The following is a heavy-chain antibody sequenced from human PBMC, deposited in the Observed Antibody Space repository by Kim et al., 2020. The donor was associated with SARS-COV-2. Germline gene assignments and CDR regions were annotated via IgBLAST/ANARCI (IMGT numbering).Heavy chain of an antibody. D-gene: IGHD3-10*01. V-gene: IGHV3-20*01. J-gene: IGHJ4*02. CDR3: ARSNYYGSGSYYYYFDY. Sequence: VKGRFTISTDNAKNSLYLQMNSLRAEDTALYHCARSNYYGSGSYYYYFDYWGQGTLVTVSS.